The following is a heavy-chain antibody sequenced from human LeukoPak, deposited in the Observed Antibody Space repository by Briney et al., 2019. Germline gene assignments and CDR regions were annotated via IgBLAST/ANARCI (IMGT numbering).Heavy chain of an antibody. Sequence: GGSLRLSCAASGFTFSDYYMSWIRQAPGRGLEWVSYISSSGSTIYYADSVKGRFTISRDNAKNSLYLQMNSLRAEDTAVYYCARGEEKGIFGDYFDYWGQGTLVTVSS. CDR1: GFTFSDYY. V-gene: IGHV3-11*01. CDR2: ISSSGSTI. D-gene: IGHD3-3*01. J-gene: IGHJ4*02. CDR3: ARGEEKGIFGDYFDY.